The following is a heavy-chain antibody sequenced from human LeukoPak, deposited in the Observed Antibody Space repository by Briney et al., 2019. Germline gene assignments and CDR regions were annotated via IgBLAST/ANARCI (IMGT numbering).Heavy chain of an antibody. Sequence: GGSLRLSCAASGLTFSSCWMTWVRQAPGKGLEWVATIKYDGSETYYVDSVRGRFSISRDNAKNSLYLQMNSLRAEDTAVYYCARDKARSDYWGQGTLVTVSS. CDR2: IKYDGSET. J-gene: IGHJ4*02. V-gene: IGHV3-7*01. CDR1: GLTFSSCW. CDR3: ARDKARSDY.